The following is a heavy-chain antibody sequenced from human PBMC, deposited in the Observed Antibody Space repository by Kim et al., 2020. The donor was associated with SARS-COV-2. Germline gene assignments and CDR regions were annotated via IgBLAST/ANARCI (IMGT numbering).Heavy chain of an antibody. Sequence: SETLSLTCTVSGGSISSSSYYWGWIRQPPGKGLEWIGSIDYSGSSYYNASLQSRVTISVATSKNQFSLKLRSVTATATAVYYCAIWGRWLQLPGFDYWGQGTLVTVSS. CDR1: GGSISSSSYY. D-gene: IGHD5-12*01. CDR2: IDYSGSS. J-gene: IGHJ4*02. CDR3: AIWGRWLQLPGFDY. V-gene: IGHV4-39*01.